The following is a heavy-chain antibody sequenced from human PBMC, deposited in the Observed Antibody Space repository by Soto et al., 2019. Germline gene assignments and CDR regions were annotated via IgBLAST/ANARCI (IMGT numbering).Heavy chain of an antibody. CDR2: MSPNTGNT. CDR3: AKGPGPDY. CDR1: GYTFTNYD. V-gene: IGHV1-8*01. J-gene: IGHJ4*02. D-gene: IGHD2-8*02. Sequence: ASVKVSCKASGYTFTNYDINWVRQATGQGLEWMGWMSPNTGNTAYAHKFQGRVTMTRSTSLSTVYMELSSLRSEDTAIYYCAKGPGPDYWGQGTPVTVSS.